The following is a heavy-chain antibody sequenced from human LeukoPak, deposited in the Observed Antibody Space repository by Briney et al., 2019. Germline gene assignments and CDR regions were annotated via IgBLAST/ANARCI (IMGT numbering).Heavy chain of an antibody. Sequence: SETLSLTCTVSGGSISSGSYYWSWIRQPAGKGLEWLGRIYTSGSTNYNPSLKSRVTISVETSKNQFSLKLSSVTAADTAVYYCARDPVGRYFDWLSPGDYYHYMDVWGKGTTVTVSS. CDR1: GGSISSGSYY. V-gene: IGHV4-61*02. CDR3: ARDPVGRYFDWLSPGDYYHYMDV. D-gene: IGHD3-9*01. J-gene: IGHJ6*03. CDR2: IYTSGST.